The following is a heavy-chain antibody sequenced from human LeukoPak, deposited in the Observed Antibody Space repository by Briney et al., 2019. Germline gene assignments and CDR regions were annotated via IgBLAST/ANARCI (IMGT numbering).Heavy chain of an antibody. CDR2: INHSGST. CDR3: ARVGPIVVVPAASLWGYYYYMDV. D-gene: IGHD2-2*01. J-gene: IGHJ6*03. CDR1: GGSISSYY. V-gene: IGHV4-34*01. Sequence: SETLSLTCTVSGGSISSYYWSWLRQPPGKGLEWIGEINHSGSTNYNPSLKSRVTISVDTSKNQFSLKLSSVTAADTAVYYCARVGPIVVVPAASLWGYYYYMDVWGKGTTVTVSS.